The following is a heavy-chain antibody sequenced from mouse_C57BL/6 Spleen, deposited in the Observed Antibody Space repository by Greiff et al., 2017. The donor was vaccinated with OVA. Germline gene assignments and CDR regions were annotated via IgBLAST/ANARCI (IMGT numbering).Heavy chain of an antibody. CDR2: IYPGDGDT. Sequence: QVQLQQSGPELMKPGASVKISCKASGYAFSSSWMNWVKQRPGKGLEWIGRIYPGDGDTNYNGKFKGKATLTADKSSSTAYMQLSSLTSEDSAVYFCARDWDVDDYWGQGTTLTVSS. V-gene: IGHV1-82*01. CDR3: ARDWDVDDY. J-gene: IGHJ2*01. CDR1: GYAFSSSW. D-gene: IGHD4-1*01.